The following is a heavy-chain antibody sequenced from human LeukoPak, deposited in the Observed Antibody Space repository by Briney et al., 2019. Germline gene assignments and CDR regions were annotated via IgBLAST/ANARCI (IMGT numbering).Heavy chain of an antibody. CDR2: MYYSGST. V-gene: IGHV4-59*02. CDR1: GGSVSSYY. CDR3: ARGYSSSWYFNWFDP. J-gene: IGHJ5*02. Sequence: SETLSLTCTVSGGSVSSYYWSWIRQPPGKGLEWIGYMYYSGSTNYNPSLKSRVTISIDTSKNQFSLKLNSVTAADTAVYYCARGYSSSWYFNWFDPWGQGTLVTVSS. D-gene: IGHD6-13*01.